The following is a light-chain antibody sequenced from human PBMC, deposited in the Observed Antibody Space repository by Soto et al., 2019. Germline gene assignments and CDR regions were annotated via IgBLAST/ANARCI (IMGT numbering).Light chain of an antibody. Sequence: QPASVSGSPGQSITISCTGTSSDVGGYNSVSWYQQHPGKAPKLMIYDVSNRPSGVSNRFSGSKSGNTASLTVSGLQAEDEAYYYCSSYTSSSPVVFGGGTQLTVL. CDR1: SSDVGGYNS. V-gene: IGLV2-14*01. CDR2: DVS. CDR3: SSYTSSSPVV. J-gene: IGLJ2*01.